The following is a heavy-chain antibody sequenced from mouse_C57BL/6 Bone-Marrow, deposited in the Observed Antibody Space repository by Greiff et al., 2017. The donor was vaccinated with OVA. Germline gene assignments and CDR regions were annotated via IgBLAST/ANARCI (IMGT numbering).Heavy chain of an antibody. Sequence: EVKVVESGGGLVKPGGSLKLSCAASGFTFSSYTMSWVRQTPEKRLEWVATISGGGGNTYYPDSVKGRFTISRDNAKNTLYLQMSSLRSEDTALYYCAQMGRDYAMDYWGQGTSVTVSS. V-gene: IGHV5-9*01. CDR3: AQMGRDYAMDY. CDR1: GFTFSSYT. D-gene: IGHD4-1*02. J-gene: IGHJ4*01. CDR2: ISGGGGNT.